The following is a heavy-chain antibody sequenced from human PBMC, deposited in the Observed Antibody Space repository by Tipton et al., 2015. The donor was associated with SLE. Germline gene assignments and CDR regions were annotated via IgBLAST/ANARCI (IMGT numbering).Heavy chain of an antibody. CDR1: GGTFSSYA. Sequence: QSGAEVKMPGSSVKVSCKASGGTFSSYAFSWVRQAPGQGLEWMGAIIPIFGTPKYAQKFQGRVTITADESTSTAYMELSSLRFEDTAVFYCASDGGHDYGENEYFMHWGQGTLVTVS. V-gene: IGHV1-69*01. J-gene: IGHJ1*01. CDR2: IIPIFGTP. CDR3: ASDGGHDYGENEYFMH. D-gene: IGHD4-17*01.